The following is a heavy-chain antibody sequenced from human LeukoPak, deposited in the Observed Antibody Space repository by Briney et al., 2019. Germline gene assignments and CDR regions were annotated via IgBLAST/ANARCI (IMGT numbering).Heavy chain of an antibody. Sequence: GGSLRLSCAASGFTFSSYWMHWVRQAPGKGLAWVSRINSDGSSTSYADSVKGRFTISRDNAKNTLYLQMNSLRAEDTAVYYCARDRGYYSAFDIRGQGTMVTVSS. CDR2: INSDGSST. CDR1: GFTFSSYW. J-gene: IGHJ3*02. V-gene: IGHV3-74*01. CDR3: ARDRGYYSAFDI. D-gene: IGHD2-15*01.